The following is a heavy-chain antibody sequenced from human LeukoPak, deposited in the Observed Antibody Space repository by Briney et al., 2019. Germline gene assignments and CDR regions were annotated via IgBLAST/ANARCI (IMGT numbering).Heavy chain of an antibody. V-gene: IGHV3-48*01. CDR2: ISSSSSTI. Sequence: GGSLRLSCAASGFTFSGYWMYWVRQAPGKGLEWVSYISSSSSTIYYADSVKGRFTISRDNAKNSLYLQMNSLRAEDTAVYYCAPYYYDSSGYPRWVDYWGQGTLVTVSS. J-gene: IGHJ4*02. D-gene: IGHD3-22*01. CDR1: GFTFSGYW. CDR3: APYYYDSSGYPRWVDY.